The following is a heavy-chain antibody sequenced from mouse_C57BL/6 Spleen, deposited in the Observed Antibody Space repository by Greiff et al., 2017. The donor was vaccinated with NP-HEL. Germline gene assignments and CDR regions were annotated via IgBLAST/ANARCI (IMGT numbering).Heavy chain of an antibody. CDR1: GYTFTGYW. D-gene: IGHD4-1*02. V-gene: IGHV1-9*01. J-gene: IGHJ3*01. CDR2: ILPGSGST. Sequence: VKLQQSGAELMKPGASVKLSCKATGYTFTGYWIEWVKQRPGHGLEWIGEILPGSGSTNYNEKFKGKATFTADTSSNTAYMQLSSLTTEDSAIYYCAREPQLGRQRAWFAYWGQGTLVTVSA. CDR3: AREPQLGRQRAWFAY.